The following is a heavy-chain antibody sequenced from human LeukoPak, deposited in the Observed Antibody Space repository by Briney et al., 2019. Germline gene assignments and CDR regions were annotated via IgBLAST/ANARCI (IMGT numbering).Heavy chain of an antibody. V-gene: IGHV4-34*01. CDR2: INHSGST. CDR3: ARYQPAALRFFESQSVDP. D-gene: IGHD3-3*01. J-gene: IGHJ5*02. CDR1: GGSFSGYY. Sequence: SETLSLTCAVYGGSFSGYYWSWIRQPPGKGLEWIGEINHSGSTNYNPSLKSRVTISVDTSKNQFSLKLISVTAADKAVYYCARYQPAALRFFESQSVDPRGQGTLVTVSS.